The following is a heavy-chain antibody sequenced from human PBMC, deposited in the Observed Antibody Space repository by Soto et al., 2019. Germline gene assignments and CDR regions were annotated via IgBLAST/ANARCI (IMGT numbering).Heavy chain of an antibody. CDR1: GYTFTSYG. D-gene: IGHD1-1*01. V-gene: IGHV1-18*01. J-gene: IGHJ3*02. Sequence: ASVKVSCKASGYTFTSYGISWVGQAPGQGLEWMGWISAYNGNTNYAQKLQGRVTMTTDTSTGTAYMELRSLRSDDTAVYYCARAQLDPDAFDIWGQGTMVTVSS. CDR3: ARAQLDPDAFDI. CDR2: ISAYNGNT.